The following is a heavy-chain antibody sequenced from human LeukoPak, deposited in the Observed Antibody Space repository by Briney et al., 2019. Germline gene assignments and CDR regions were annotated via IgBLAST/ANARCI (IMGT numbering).Heavy chain of an antibody. V-gene: IGHV5-51*01. CDR1: GYSFTSYW. CDR3: ARKSHSSSWTHFDY. J-gene: IGHJ4*02. Sequence: GESLKISCKGSGYSFTSYWIGLVRQMPGKGLEWMGIIYPGDSDTRYSPSFQGQVTISADKSISTAYLQWSSLKASDTAMYYCARKSHSSSWTHFDYWGQGTLVAVCS. CDR2: IYPGDSDT. D-gene: IGHD6-13*01.